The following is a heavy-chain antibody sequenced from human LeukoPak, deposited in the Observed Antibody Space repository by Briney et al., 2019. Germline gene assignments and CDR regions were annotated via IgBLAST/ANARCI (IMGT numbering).Heavy chain of an antibody. Sequence: PSETLSLTCTVSGGSISSSSYYWGWIRQPPGKGLEWIGSIYYSGSTYYNPSLRSRVTISVDTSKNQFSLKLSSVTAADTAVYYCARVGPPPNWDLVYYYYYMDVWGKGTTVTVSS. CDR1: GGSISSSSYY. D-gene: IGHD7-27*01. CDR3: ARVGPPPNWDLVYYYYYMDV. J-gene: IGHJ6*03. CDR2: IYYSGST. V-gene: IGHV4-39*07.